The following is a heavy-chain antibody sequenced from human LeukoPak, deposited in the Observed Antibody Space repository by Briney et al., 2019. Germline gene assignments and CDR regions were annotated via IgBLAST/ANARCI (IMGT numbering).Heavy chain of an antibody. D-gene: IGHD2-2*02. CDR3: ATSYFYCSSTSCYTGYSDY. Sequence: GESLKVSCMGSGYSFTSYWIGWVRQMPGKGLEWMGIIYPGDSDTRYSPSFQGQVTISADKSISTAYLQWSSLKASDTAMYYCATSYFYCSSTSCYTGYSDYWGQGTLVTVSS. V-gene: IGHV5-51*03. CDR1: GYSFTSYW. J-gene: IGHJ4*02. CDR2: IYPGDSDT.